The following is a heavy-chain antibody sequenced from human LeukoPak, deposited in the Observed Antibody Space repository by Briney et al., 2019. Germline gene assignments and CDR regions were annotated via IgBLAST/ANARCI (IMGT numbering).Heavy chain of an antibody. J-gene: IGHJ4*02. Sequence: GRSLRLSCAASGFTFNSYGMHWVRQAPGKGLDWVAFIRYDGSIKHYADSVKGRFTISRDNSKNTVSLQMNSLRPEDTAVYYCGKGSSTSGCPDYWGQGTLVTVSS. CDR2: IRYDGSIK. D-gene: IGHD6-19*01. V-gene: IGHV3-30*02. CDR1: GFTFNSYG. CDR3: GKGSSTSGCPDY.